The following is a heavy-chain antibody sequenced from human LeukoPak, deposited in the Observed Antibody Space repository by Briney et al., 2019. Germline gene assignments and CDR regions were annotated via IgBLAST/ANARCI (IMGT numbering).Heavy chain of an antibody. V-gene: IGHV3-48*03. J-gene: IGHJ4*02. Sequence: QPGESLQISCAASGFTFSSYEMNWVRQAPGKGLEWVSYISSSGSTIYYADSVKGRFAISRDNAKNSLYLQMNSLRAEDTAVYYCARDSGGGDCCPTDYWGQGTLVTVSS. D-gene: IGHD2-21*01. CDR1: GFTFSSYE. CDR2: ISSSGSTI. CDR3: ARDSGGGDCCPTDY.